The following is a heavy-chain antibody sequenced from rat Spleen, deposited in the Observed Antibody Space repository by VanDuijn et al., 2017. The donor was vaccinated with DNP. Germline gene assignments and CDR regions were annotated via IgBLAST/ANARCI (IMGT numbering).Heavy chain of an antibody. CDR3: ARASGGARWYFDF. Sequence: EVQLVESGGGLVQPGRSLKLSCVASGFTFSDFYMAWIRQAPTKGLEWVAYIRYDSGITYYGDSVKGRFTISRDNAKSTLYLQMNSLRSEDTATYYCARASGGARWYFDFWGPGTMVTVSS. CDR2: IRYDSGIT. J-gene: IGHJ1*01. V-gene: IGHV5-22*01. D-gene: IGHD1-4*01. CDR1: GFTFSDFY.